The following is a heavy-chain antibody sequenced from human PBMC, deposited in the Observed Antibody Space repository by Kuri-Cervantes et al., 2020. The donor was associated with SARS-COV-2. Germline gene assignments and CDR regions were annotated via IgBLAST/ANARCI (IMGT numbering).Heavy chain of an antibody. D-gene: IGHD6-13*01. Sequence: LTCAASGFTFSSYSMNWVRQAPGKGLEWVSSISSSSSYIYYADSVKGRFTISRDNAKSSLYLQMNSLRAEDTAVYYCASGYSSRLDAFDIWGQGTMVTVSS. J-gene: IGHJ3*02. V-gene: IGHV3-21*01. CDR1: GFTFSSYS. CDR3: ASGYSSRLDAFDI. CDR2: ISSSSSYI.